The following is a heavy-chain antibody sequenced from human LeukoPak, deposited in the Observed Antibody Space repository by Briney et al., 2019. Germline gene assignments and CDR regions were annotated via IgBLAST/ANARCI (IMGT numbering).Heavy chain of an antibody. CDR1: GFTFSSYA. J-gene: IGHJ4*02. V-gene: IGHV3-7*03. CDR3: ARDQYDTWSRRGNFDS. CDR2: IKLDGSEK. D-gene: IGHD3-3*01. Sequence: GGSLRLSCAASGFTFSSYAMSWVRQAPGKGLEWVANIKLDGSEKNYVDSVKGRFTISRDNTKNSLYLQMNSLRAEDTAVSYCARDQYDTWSRRGNFDSWGQGTLVIVSS.